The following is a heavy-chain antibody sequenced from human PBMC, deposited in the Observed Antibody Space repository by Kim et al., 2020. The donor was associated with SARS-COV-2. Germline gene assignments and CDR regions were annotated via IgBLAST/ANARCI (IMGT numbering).Heavy chain of an antibody. D-gene: IGHD6-13*01. CDR2: IYYSGST. Sequence: SETLSLSCTVSGGSISSGGYYWSCIRPHPGKRLVWFGYIYYSGSTYYNPSLKSRVTISVDTSKNQFSLKLSSVTDAATAVYYCARANQYSSGWYEHYWGQGTLVTVSS. CDR1: GGSISSGGYY. J-gene: IGHJ4*02. CDR3: ARANQYSSGWYEHY. V-gene: IGHV4-31*03.